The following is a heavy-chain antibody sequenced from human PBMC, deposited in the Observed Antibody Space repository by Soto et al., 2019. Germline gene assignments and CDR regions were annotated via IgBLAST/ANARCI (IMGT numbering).Heavy chain of an antibody. V-gene: IGHV3-23*01. J-gene: IGHJ6*03. Sequence: EVQVLESGGGSVQPGGSLRLSCAASGFTFSNFAMSWVRHAPGKGLEWVSEITGSTGTTYYEDSVKGRLIISRDNSKNTFHLQMNSLRAEDTAVYYCAKDTSSSPYYMDVWGKGTTVTVSS. CDR2: ITGSTGTT. CDR3: AKDTSSSPYYMDV. CDR1: GFTFSNFA. D-gene: IGHD2-2*01.